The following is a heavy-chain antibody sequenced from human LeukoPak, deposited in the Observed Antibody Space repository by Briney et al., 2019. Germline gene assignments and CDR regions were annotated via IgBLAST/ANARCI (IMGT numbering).Heavy chain of an antibody. J-gene: IGHJ4*02. Sequence: PGRSLRLSCTTSGFTFGDYAMSWVRQAPGKGLEWVGFIRNKAYGGTTEYAASVKGRFTISRDDSKSIAYLQMNSLKIEDTAVYYCTRRWGTDYWGQGTPVTVSS. CDR1: GFTFGDYA. V-gene: IGHV3-49*04. D-gene: IGHD3-16*01. CDR2: IRNKAYGGTT. CDR3: TRRWGTDY.